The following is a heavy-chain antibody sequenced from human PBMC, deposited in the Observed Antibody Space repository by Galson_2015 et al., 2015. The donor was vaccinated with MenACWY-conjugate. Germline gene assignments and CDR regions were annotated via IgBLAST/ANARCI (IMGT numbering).Heavy chain of an antibody. J-gene: IGHJ4*02. V-gene: IGHV4-59*01. CDR2: IYYSGST. CDR1: GGSISSYY. CDR3: ARTYYYGSGSYQSLSYFDY. D-gene: IGHD3-10*01. Sequence: SETLSLTCTVSGGSISSYYWSWIRQPPGKGLEWIGYIYYSGSTNYNPSLKSRVTISVDTSKNQFSLKLSSVTAADTAVYYCARTYYYGSGSYQSLSYFDYWGQGTLVTVSS.